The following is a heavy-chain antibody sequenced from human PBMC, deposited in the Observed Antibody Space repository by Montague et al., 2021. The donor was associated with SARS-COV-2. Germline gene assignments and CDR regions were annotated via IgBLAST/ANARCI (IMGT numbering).Heavy chain of an antibody. CDR1: GFTFSSYA. Sequence: SLRLSCAASGFTFSSYAMSWVRQAPGKGLEWVSLIYSGGSSTYYADSVKGRFTISRDNSKNTLYLQMNSLRAEDTAVYYCAKVKHVRYDFWSGYRGAYFDSWGQGTLVTVSS. CDR2: IYSGGSST. CDR3: AKVKHVRYDFWSGYRGAYFDS. V-gene: IGHV3-23*03. D-gene: IGHD3-3*01. J-gene: IGHJ4*02.